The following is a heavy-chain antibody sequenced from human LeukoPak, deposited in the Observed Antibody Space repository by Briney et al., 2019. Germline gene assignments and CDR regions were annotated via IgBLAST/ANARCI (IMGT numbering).Heavy chain of an antibody. CDR2: VNPNSGGT. D-gene: IGHD3-10*01. V-gene: IGHV1-2*06. CDR3: ARDPIWFGVLGWFDP. J-gene: IGHJ5*02. Sequence: ASVKVSCKASGYTFTGYYMHWVRQAPGQGLEWMGRVNPNSGGTNYAQKFQGRVTMTRDTSISTAYMELSRLRSDDTAVYYCARDPIWFGVLGWFDPWGQGTLVTVSS. CDR1: GYTFTGYY.